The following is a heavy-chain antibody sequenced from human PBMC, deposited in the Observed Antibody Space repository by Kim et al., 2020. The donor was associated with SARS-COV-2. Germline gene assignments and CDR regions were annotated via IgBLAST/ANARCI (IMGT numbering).Heavy chain of an antibody. V-gene: IGHV4-59*01. J-gene: IGHJ4*02. D-gene: IGHD6-19*01. CDR3: ARDSGWYVPDY. Sequence: SETLSLTCTVSGGSISSYYWSWIRQPPGKGLEWIGYIYYSGSTNYNPSLKSRVTISVDTSKNQFSLKLSSVTAADTAVYYCARDSGWYVPDYWGQGTLVTVSS. CDR1: GGSISSYY. CDR2: IYYSGST.